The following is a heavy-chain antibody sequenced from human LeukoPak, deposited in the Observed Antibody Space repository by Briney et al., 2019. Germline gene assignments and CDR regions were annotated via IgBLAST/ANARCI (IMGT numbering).Heavy chain of an antibody. CDR2: INPNSGGT. CDR1: GYTFTGSY. J-gene: IGHJ4*02. V-gene: IGHV1-2*02. D-gene: IGHD6-13*01. CDR3: ARPLYSNSWYGY. Sequence: ASVKVSCKASGYTFTGSYMHWVRQAPGQGLEWMGWINPNSGGTNYAQKFQGRVTMTRDTSISTAYMELSRLRSDDTAVYYCARPLYSNSWYGYWGQGTLVTVSS.